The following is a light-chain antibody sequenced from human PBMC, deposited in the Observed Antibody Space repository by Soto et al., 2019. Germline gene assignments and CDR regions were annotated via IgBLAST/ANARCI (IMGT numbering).Light chain of an antibody. CDR2: GAS. CDR1: QSVSTN. V-gene: IGKV3-15*01. Sequence: VMTQSPATLSVSPRERATLSCRASQSVSTNLAWYQQKPGQAPRLLIYGASTRATGVPGRFSGSGSGTEFTLTITSLQPEDFAVYYCQQYNEWYTFGQGTKVDIK. CDR3: QQYNEWYT. J-gene: IGKJ2*01.